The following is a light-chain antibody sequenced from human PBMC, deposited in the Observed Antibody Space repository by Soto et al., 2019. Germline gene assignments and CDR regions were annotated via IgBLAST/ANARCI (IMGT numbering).Light chain of an antibody. J-gene: IGLJ1*01. CDR3: SSYTSSSTRGV. V-gene: IGLV2-14*01. CDR1: SSDVGGYNY. CDR2: DVS. Sequence: QSALTQPASVSGSPGQSITIFCTGTSSDVGGYNYVSWYQQHPGKAPKLMIYDVSNRPSGVSNRFSGSKSGNTASLTISGLQAEDEADYYCSSYTSSSTRGVFGTGTKLTVL.